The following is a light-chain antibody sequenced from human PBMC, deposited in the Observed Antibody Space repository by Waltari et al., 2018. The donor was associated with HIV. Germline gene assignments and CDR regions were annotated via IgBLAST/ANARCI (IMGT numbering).Light chain of an antibody. J-gene: IGLJ2*01. Sequence: QSALTQPASVSGSPGQSITISCTGTSSDCGGSTSLSWYQQHPGKAPKLMIYEVSNRPSGVSNRFSGSKSGNTASLTISGLQAEDEADYYCSSYTSSSTVVFGGGTKLTVL. V-gene: IGLV2-14*01. CDR3: SSYTSSSTVV. CDR1: SSDCGGSTS. CDR2: EVS.